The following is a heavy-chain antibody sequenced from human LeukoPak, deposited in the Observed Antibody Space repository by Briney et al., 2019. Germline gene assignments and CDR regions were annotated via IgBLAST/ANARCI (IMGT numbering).Heavy chain of an antibody. V-gene: IGHV3-53*01. J-gene: IGHJ3*02. CDR3: ASNILFAFDI. CDR2: IYNDGST. Sequence: GGSLRLSCAASGFTFSSYAMSWVRQAPGKGLEWVSIIYNDGSTYYADSMKGRFTISRDNSKNTLYLQVNSLRAEDTAMYYCASNILFAFDIWGQGTMVTVSS. CDR1: GFTFSSYA.